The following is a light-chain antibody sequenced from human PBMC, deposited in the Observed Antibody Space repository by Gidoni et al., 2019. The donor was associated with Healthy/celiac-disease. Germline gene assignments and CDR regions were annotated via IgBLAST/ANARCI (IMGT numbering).Light chain of an antibody. Sequence: DIQMTHSRSSLSASVGDRVTITCRASQSISSYLNWYQQKPGKAPKLLIYAASSLQSGVPSRFSGSGSGTDFTLTISSLQPEDFATYYCQQSYSNPFTFGQGTRLEIK. CDR1: QSISSY. V-gene: IGKV1-39*01. CDR2: AAS. J-gene: IGKJ5*01. CDR3: QQSYSNPFT.